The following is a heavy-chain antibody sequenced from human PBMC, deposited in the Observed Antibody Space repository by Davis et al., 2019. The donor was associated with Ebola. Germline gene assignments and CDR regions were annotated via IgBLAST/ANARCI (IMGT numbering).Heavy chain of an antibody. Sequence: GGSLRLSCAASGFTFSTYDMHWVRQATGKGLEWVSAIGTASDTYYPGSVKGRFTISRENAKNSLYLQMNSLRAGDTAVYYCARSTVVTPQGDYWGQGTLVTVSS. CDR3: ARSTVVTPQGDY. J-gene: IGHJ4*02. D-gene: IGHD4-23*01. V-gene: IGHV3-13*01. CDR2: IGTASDT. CDR1: GFTFSTYD.